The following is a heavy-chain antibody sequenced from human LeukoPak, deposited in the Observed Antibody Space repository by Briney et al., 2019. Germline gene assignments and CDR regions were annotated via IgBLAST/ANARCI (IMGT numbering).Heavy chain of an antibody. Sequence: PGGSLRLSCVASGFTLSNSAMRWVRQAPGKGLEWVSSISGSGDRTFYVDSVKGRFTISRDNSKNTLYLQMTSLRAEDTAVYYCAKGESQPKYYFDYWGQGSLVTVSS. D-gene: IGHD2-2*01. CDR1: GFTLSNSA. J-gene: IGHJ4*02. CDR2: ISGSGDRT. CDR3: AKGESQPKYYFDY. V-gene: IGHV3-23*01.